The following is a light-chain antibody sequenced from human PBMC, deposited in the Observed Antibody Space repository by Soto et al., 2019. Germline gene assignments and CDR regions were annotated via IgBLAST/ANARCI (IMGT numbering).Light chain of an antibody. Sequence: QSLLTQPPWVSGASGQRFTISCTGNSSNLGAGYDVHCYEQLPGAAPKLVIFGNRNRPSRVPERFSGSKSGTSASLAITGLQTEDEADYYCEAYDYSLTASVFGGGTKVTVL. CDR1: SSNLGAGYD. V-gene: IGLV1-40*01. CDR3: EAYDYSLTASV. CDR2: GNR. J-gene: IGLJ3*02.